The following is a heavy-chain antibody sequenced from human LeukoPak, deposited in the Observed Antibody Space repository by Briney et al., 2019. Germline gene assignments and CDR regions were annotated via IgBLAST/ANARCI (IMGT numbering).Heavy chain of an antibody. CDR3: ARDGGSGSYYRFDS. J-gene: IGHJ4*02. V-gene: IGHV4-30-2*01. D-gene: IGHD3-10*01. CDR1: GGSISSGGYS. Sequence: SQTLSLTCAVSGGSISSGGYSWSWIRQPPGKGLEWIGYIYHSGSTYYNPSLKSRVTISVDTSKNQFSLKLSSVTAADTAVYFCARDGGSGSYYRFDSWGQGTLVTVSS. CDR2: IYHSGST.